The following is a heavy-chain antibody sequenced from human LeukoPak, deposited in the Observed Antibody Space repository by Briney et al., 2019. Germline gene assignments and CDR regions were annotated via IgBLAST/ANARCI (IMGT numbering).Heavy chain of an antibody. V-gene: IGHV4-4*02. CDR2: IYHSGST. D-gene: IGHD3-10*01. Sequence: SETLSLTCAVSGGSISSSNWWSWVRQPPGKGLEWIGEIYHSGSTYYNPSLKSRVTISVDRSKNQFPLKLSSVTAADTAVYYCARYQVTMVRGVFDYWGQGTLVTVSS. CDR3: ARYQVTMVRGVFDY. CDR1: GGSISSSNW. J-gene: IGHJ4*02.